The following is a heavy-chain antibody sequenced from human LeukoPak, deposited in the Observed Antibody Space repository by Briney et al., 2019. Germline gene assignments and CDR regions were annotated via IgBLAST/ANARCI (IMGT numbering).Heavy chain of an antibody. CDR2: ISAYNGNT. CDR3: VLSVDY. J-gene: IGHJ4*02. V-gene: IGHV1-18*01. Sequence: ASVKVSCKASGYTFTSYGISWVRQAPGQGLEWMGWISAYNGNTNYAQKLQGRVTMTTDTSTSTVYMELSSLRSEDTAVYYCVLSVDYWGQGTLVTVSS. CDR1: GYTFTSYG. D-gene: IGHD6-6*01.